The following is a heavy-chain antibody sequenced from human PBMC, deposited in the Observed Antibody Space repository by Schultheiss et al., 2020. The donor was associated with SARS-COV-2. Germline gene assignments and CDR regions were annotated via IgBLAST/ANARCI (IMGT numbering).Heavy chain of an antibody. D-gene: IGHD4-23*01. CDR3: ARIDYGGYIEY. V-gene: IGHV1-2*06. CDR2: INPNSGGT. J-gene: IGHJ4*02. CDR1: GGTFSSYA. Sequence: ASVKVSCKASGGTFSSYAISWVRQAPGQGLEWMGRINPNSGGTNYAQKFQGRITMARDTSISTAYMELTSLTSDDTAVYYCARIDYGGYIEYWGQGTLVTVSS.